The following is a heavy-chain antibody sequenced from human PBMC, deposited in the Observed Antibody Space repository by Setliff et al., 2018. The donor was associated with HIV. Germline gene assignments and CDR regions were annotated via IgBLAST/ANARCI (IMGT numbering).Heavy chain of an antibody. CDR2: IYPGDSDT. D-gene: IGHD2-2*01. Sequence: SLKISCKGSGYSFTSYWIGWVRQMPGKGLEWMGIIYPGDSDTRYSPSFQGQVTISADKSISTAYLQWSSLKASDTAMYYCARRGYCSSTSCPDAFDIWGQGTMVTVSS. V-gene: IGHV5-51*01. CDR3: ARRGYCSSTSCPDAFDI. CDR1: GYSFTSYW. J-gene: IGHJ3*02.